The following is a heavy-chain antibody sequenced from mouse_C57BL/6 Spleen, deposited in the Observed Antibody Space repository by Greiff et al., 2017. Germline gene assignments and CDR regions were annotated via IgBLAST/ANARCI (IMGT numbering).Heavy chain of an antibody. CDR1: GFSLTSSG. Sequence: VKLVESGPGLVAPSQSLSITCTVSGFSLTSSGVHWVRQPPGKGLEWLVVIWSDGSTTYNSALKSRLSISKDNSKSQVFLKMNSLQTDDTAMYYCAREDYYGSIYAMDYWGQGTSVTVSS. V-gene: IGHV2-6*03. CDR3: AREDYYGSIYAMDY. D-gene: IGHD1-1*01. CDR2: IWSDGST. J-gene: IGHJ4*01.